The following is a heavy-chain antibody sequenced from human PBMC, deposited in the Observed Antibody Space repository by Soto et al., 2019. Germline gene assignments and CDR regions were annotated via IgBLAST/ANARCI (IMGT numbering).Heavy chain of an antibody. J-gene: IGHJ6*02. CDR2: IKTNSEGGTT. CDR1: GFAFSEAW. D-gene: IGHD2-15*01. V-gene: IGHV3-15*07. CDR3: TTGSVEGV. Sequence: EVPLVESGGGLVKPGGSLRLSCAASGFAFSEAWMNWVRQAPGKGLEWVGRIKTNSEGGTTDYAAPVQGRFTLSRDDSRNTLSLQMNSLKTDDTAVYYCTTGSVEGVWGQGATVTVSS.